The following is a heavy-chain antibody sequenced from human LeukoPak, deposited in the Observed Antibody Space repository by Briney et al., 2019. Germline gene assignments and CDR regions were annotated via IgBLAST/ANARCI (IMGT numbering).Heavy chain of an antibody. CDR2: INSDGSST. CDR3: ARDQYALDYFDY. Sequence: GGSLRLSCAASGFTFSSYWMHWVRQAPGKGLVWVSRINSDGSSTSYADSVKGRFTISRDNAKNTLYLQMNSQRAEDTAVYYCARDQYALDYFDYWGQGTLVTVSS. J-gene: IGHJ4*02. D-gene: IGHD3-16*01. CDR1: GFTFSSYW. V-gene: IGHV3-74*01.